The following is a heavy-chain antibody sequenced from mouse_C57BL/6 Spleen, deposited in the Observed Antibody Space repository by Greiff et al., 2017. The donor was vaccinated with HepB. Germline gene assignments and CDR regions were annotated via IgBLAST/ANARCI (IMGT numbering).Heavy chain of an antibody. V-gene: IGHV3-6*01. Sequence: EVQLIESGPGLVKPSQSLSLTCSVTGYSITSGYYWNWIRQFPGNKLEWMGYISYDGSNNYNPSLKNRISLTRDTSKNQFFLKLNSVTTEDTATYYCAREVGYYGNLYYAMDYWGQGTSVTVSS. CDR2: ISYDGSN. D-gene: IGHD2-1*01. J-gene: IGHJ4*01. CDR1: GYSITSGYY. CDR3: AREVGYYGNLYYAMDY.